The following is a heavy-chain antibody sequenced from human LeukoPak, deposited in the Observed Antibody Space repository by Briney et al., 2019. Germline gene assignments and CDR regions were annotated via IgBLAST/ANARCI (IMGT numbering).Heavy chain of an antibody. D-gene: IGHD5-18*01. J-gene: IGHJ5*02. V-gene: IGHV3-48*01. CDR2: ISSSSSTT. CDR3: ARGGGIQLWSNWFDP. CDR1: GITFSDYS. Sequence: GGSLRLSCAASGITFSDYSMNWVRQAPGKGLEWVSYISSSSSTTYYADSVKGRFTISRDNAKNSLYLQMNSLRAEDTAVYYCARGGGIQLWSNWFDPWGQGTLVTVSS.